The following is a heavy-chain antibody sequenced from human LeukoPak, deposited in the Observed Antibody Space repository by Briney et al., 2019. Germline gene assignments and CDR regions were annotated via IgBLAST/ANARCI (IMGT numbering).Heavy chain of an antibody. CDR2: FDPEDGET. Sequence: ASVKVSCKVSGYTLTELSMHWVRQAPGKGLEWMGGFDPEDGETIYAQKFQGRVTMTEDTSTDTAYMELSSLRSEDTAVYYCARRHYYGSGSYPYYMDVWGKGTTVTISS. CDR3: ARRHYYGSGSYPYYMDV. V-gene: IGHV1-24*01. J-gene: IGHJ6*03. CDR1: GYTLTELS. D-gene: IGHD3-10*01.